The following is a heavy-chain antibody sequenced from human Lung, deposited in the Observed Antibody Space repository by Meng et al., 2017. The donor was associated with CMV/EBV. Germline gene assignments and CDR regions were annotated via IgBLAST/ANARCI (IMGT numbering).Heavy chain of an antibody. CDR3: ATELITTAGTGRDY. CDR2: INSDGSST. J-gene: IGHJ4*02. Sequence: GGSXRLXCAASGFTFSSYWMHWVRQVPGKGLVWVARINSDGSSTSYADSVKGRFTISRDNAKNTLYLQMNSLRAEDTAVYYCATELITTAGTGRDYWGQGXLVTVSS. V-gene: IGHV3-74*01. D-gene: IGHD6-13*01. CDR1: GFTFSSYW.